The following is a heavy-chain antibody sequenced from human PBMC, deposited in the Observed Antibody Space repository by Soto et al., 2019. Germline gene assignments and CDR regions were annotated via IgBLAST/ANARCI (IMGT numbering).Heavy chain of an antibody. CDR2: ISGSGGST. V-gene: IGHV3-23*01. J-gene: IGHJ4*02. Sequence: EVQLLESGGGLVQPGGSLRLSCAASGFTFSSYAMSWVRQAPGKGLEWVSAISGSGGSTYYADSVKGRFTISRDNSKNTLYLQMNSLRDEDTSVYYCAKASGWFGEFDYWGQGTLVTVSS. CDR1: GFTFSSYA. CDR3: AKASGWFGEFDY. D-gene: IGHD3-10*01.